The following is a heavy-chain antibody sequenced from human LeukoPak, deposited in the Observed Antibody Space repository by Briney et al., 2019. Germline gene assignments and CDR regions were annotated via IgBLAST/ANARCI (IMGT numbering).Heavy chain of an antibody. CDR2: IYYTGST. D-gene: IGHD5-18*01. J-gene: IGHJ4*02. CDR1: GDSIRNSGYF. Sequence: SETLSLTCTVSGDSIRNSGYFWGWIRQPPGKGLEWIGSIYYTGSTYYNPSLRSRVNISVDTSRNQVSLNLSSVSAADMAVFYCAQIRGYSYGSGYFDLWGQGTLVTVSS. CDR3: AQIRGYSYGSGYFDL. V-gene: IGHV4-39*01.